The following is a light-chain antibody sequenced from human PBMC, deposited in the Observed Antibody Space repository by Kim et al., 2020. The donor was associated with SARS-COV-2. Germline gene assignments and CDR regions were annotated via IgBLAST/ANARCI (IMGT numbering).Light chain of an antibody. V-gene: IGLV3-1*01. CDR2: QDS. Sequence: SYELTQPPSVSVSPGQTASITCSGDKLGDKYACWYQQKPGQSPVVVIYQDSKRPSGIPEQFSGSNSGNTATLTISGTQAMDEADYYCQAWDSSTAYYVFG. J-gene: IGLJ1*01. CDR1: KLGDKY. CDR3: QAWDSSTAYYV.